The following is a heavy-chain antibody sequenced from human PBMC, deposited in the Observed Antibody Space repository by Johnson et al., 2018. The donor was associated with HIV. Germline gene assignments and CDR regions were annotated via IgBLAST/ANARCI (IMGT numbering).Heavy chain of an antibody. CDR2: IKQDGSEK. J-gene: IGHJ3*02. Sequence: EVLLLESGGGLVQPGGSLRLSCVASGFSFRSYWMTWVSQAPGKGLEWVANIKQDGSEKYYADSVKGRFTISRDNSKNTLYLQMNSLRAEDTAVYYCAKQHEQLVEPDAFDIWGQGTMVTVSS. V-gene: IGHV3-7*02. CDR1: GFSFRSYW. CDR3: AKQHEQLVEPDAFDI. D-gene: IGHD6-6*01.